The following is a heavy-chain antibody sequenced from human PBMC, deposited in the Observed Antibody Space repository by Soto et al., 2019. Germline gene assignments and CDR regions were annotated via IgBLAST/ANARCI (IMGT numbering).Heavy chain of an antibody. V-gene: IGHV4-31*03. Sequence: QVQLQESGPGLVKPSQTLSLTCTVSGGSIRSRGYYWSWVRQHPGKGLEWIGYIYYSGTTNYNPSLKSRVTISAGTSINPFTLQLTSVTAADTAVYYCASLGGFYDSSAWGRGTLVTVS. CDR3: ASLGGFYDSSA. CDR2: IYYSGTT. D-gene: IGHD3-22*01. J-gene: IGHJ4*01. CDR1: GGSIRSRGYY.